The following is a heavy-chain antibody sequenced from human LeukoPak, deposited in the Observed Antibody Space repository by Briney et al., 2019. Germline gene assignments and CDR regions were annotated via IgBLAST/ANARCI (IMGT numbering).Heavy chain of an antibody. J-gene: IGHJ6*02. Sequence: GRSLRLSCAASGFTFDDYAMHWVRQAPGKGLEWVSGICWNSGSIGYADSVKGRFTISRDNAKNSLYLQMNSLRAEDTALYYCAKDMGSGYDFWSGLTVYYYYYGMDVWGQGTTVTVSS. CDR1: GFTFDDYA. D-gene: IGHD3-3*01. V-gene: IGHV3-9*01. CDR3: AKDMGSGYDFWSGLTVYYYYYGMDV. CDR2: ICWNSGSI.